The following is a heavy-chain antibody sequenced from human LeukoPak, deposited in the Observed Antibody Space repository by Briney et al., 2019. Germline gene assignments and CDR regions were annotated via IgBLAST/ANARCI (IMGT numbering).Heavy chain of an antibody. D-gene: IGHD6-13*01. Sequence: SETLSLTCSVSGGSISSSSNYWGWIRQPPGKGLEWIGSIYYSGSTYYNPSLKSRVTISVDTSKNQFSLKLSSVTAADTAVYYCARRTSWYYFDYWGQGTLVTVSS. J-gene: IGHJ4*02. V-gene: IGHV4-39*01. CDR2: IYYSGST. CDR1: GGSISSSSNY. CDR3: ARRTSWYYFDY.